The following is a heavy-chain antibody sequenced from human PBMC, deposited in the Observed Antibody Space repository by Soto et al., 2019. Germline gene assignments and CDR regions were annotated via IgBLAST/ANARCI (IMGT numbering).Heavy chain of an antibody. Sequence: PSETLSLTCAVSGGSISSGDYYWSWIRQPPGKGLEWIGYIYYSGSTYYNPSLKSRVTISVDTSKNQFSLKLSSVTAADTAVYYCASRSSGYSYGSRWDWFAPWGQGTLVTVSS. CDR1: GGSISSGDYY. D-gene: IGHD5-18*01. CDR3: ASRSSGYSYGSRWDWFAP. J-gene: IGHJ5*02. V-gene: IGHV4-30-4*01. CDR2: IYYSGST.